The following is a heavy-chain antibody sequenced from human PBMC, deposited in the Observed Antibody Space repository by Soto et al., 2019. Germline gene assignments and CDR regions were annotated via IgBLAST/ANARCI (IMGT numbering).Heavy chain of an antibody. J-gene: IGHJ5*02. CDR3: ARDPPMYGSGSYHS. CDR1: GGSISSGGYY. V-gene: IGHV4-31*03. D-gene: IGHD3-10*01. CDR2: IYYSGST. Sequence: SETLCLTCTVSGGSISSGGYYWSWIRQHPGKGLEWIGYIYYSGSTYYNPSLKSRVTISVDTSKNQFSLKLSSVTAADTAVYYCARDPPMYGSGSYHSWGQGTLVTVSS.